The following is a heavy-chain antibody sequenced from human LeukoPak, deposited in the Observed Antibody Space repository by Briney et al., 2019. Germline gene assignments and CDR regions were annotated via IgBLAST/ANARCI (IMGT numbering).Heavy chain of an antibody. J-gene: IGHJ4*02. CDR3: AKGGSSIVVVRH. Sequence: GSLRPSCPASGFPFSSYAMSWVRQAPGKGLEGGSAFSGSCGNTYYADSVKGRFTISRDHSKNTLYLQMNSLRAEDTAVYYCAKGGSSIVVVRHWGQGTLVSVSS. V-gene: IGHV3-23*01. CDR2: FSGSCGNT. CDR1: GFPFSSYA. D-gene: IGHD2-15*01.